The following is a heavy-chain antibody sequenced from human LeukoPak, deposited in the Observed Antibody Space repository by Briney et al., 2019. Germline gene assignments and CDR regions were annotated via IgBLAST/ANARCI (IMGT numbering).Heavy chain of an antibody. V-gene: IGHV3-7*05. CDR2: INQDGSEK. D-gene: IGHD3-10*01. J-gene: IGHJ4*02. CDR1: GFTFSSHW. CDR3: ARDHVVRGLVWDY. Sequence: PGGSLRLSCAAPGFTFSSHWMSWVRQAPGKGLECVASINQDGSEKYSMDSVKGRFTISRDNAKNSLYLQMNSLRGEDTAIYYCARDHVVRGLVWDYWGQGTLVTVSS.